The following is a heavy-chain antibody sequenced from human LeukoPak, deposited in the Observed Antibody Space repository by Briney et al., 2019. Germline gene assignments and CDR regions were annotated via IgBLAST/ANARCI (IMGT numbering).Heavy chain of an antibody. CDR2: IKDDGSAQ. D-gene: IGHD3-16*02. CDR1: GFTFGAYW. J-gene: IGHJ4*02. Sequence: GGPLRLPCAASGFTFGAYWMSWFRQAPGKGPEWVASIKDDGSAQFYVDSLEGRFTISRDNAKNTRYLQMDTMRVEDTAVYYCARHIVGEQNFDYWSQGTLVTVSS. CDR3: ARHIVGEQNFDY. V-gene: IGHV3-7*01.